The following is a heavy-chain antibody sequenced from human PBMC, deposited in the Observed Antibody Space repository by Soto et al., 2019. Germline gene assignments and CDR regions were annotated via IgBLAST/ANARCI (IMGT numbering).Heavy chain of an antibody. CDR3: SYYYDSNGFYFDF. D-gene: IGHD3-22*01. CDR2: INPSGGST. J-gene: IGHJ4*02. V-gene: IGHV1-46*01. Sequence: ASVKVSCKASGYTFTSYYMHWVRQAPGQGLEWTGIINPSGGSTSYAQKFQGRVTMTRDTSTSTVYMELSSLRSEDTAVYYCSYYYDSNGFYFDFWGQGSLVTVSS. CDR1: GYTFTSYY.